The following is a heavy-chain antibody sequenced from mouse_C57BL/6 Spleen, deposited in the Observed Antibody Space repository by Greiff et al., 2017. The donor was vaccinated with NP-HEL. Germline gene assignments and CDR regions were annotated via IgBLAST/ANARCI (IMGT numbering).Heavy chain of an antibody. CDR2: ISGGGGNT. V-gene: IGHV5-9*01. J-gene: IGHJ2*01. CDR3: ARRVTTKGDYFDY. D-gene: IGHD2-2*01. Sequence: EVQLQESGGGLVKPGGSLKLSCAASGFTFSSYTMSWVRQTPEKRLEWVATISGGGGNTYYPDSVKGRFTISRDNAKNTLYLQMSSLRSEDTALYYCARRVTTKGDYFDYWGQGTTLTVSS. CDR1: GFTFSSYT.